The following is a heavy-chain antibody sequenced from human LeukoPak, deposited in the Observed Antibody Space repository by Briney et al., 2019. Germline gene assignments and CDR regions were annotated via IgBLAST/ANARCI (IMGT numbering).Heavy chain of an antibody. CDR1: GFPFSSHA. CDR2: IKQDGSEK. Sequence: GGSLRLSCAASGFPFSSHAMSWVRQAPGKGLEWVANIKQDGSEKYYVDSVKGRFTISRDNAKNSLYLQMNSLRAEDTAVYYCARDLYGGKAVRAFDIWGQGTMVTVSS. V-gene: IGHV3-7*01. CDR3: ARDLYGGKAVRAFDI. J-gene: IGHJ3*02. D-gene: IGHD4-23*01.